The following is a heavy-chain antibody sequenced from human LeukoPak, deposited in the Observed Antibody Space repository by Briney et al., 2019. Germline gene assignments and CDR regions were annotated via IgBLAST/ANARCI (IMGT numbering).Heavy chain of an antibody. CDR3: AKPSLYCSGGSCYDY. Sequence: GGSLRLSCAASGFTLSSYAMIWVRQSPGKGLEWVSAISGSGGSTYYADSVKGRFTISRDNSKNTLYLQMNSLSVEDTAVYYCAKPSLYCSGGSCYDYWGQGTLVTVPS. D-gene: IGHD2-15*01. V-gene: IGHV3-23*01. CDR1: GFTLSSYA. CDR2: ISGSGGST. J-gene: IGHJ4*02.